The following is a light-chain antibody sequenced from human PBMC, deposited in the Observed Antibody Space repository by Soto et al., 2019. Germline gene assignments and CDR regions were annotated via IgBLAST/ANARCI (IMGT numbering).Light chain of an antibody. CDR3: CSYAGIHVV. V-gene: IGLV2-11*01. CDR1: SSDVGGYNY. Sequence: QSVLTQPRSVSGSPGQSVTISCTGTSSDVGGYNYVSWYQQYPGKAPKLMIYDVSGRPSGVPDRFSGSKSGNTASLTISGLQAEDEADYYCCSYAGIHVVFGGGTQLTVL. CDR2: DVS. J-gene: IGLJ2*01.